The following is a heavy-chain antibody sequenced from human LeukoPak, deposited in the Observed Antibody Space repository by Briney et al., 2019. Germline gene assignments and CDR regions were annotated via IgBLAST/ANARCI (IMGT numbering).Heavy chain of an antibody. D-gene: IGHD3-16*01. Sequence: GGSLRLSCAASGFTFSSYEMNWVRQAPGKGLEWVSYISSSGSTIYYADSVKGRFTISRDNAKNSLYLQMNSLRAEDTAVYYCARANYVLDYWGQGALVTVSS. CDR2: ISSSGSTI. CDR3: ARANYVLDY. V-gene: IGHV3-48*03. J-gene: IGHJ4*02. CDR1: GFTFSSYE.